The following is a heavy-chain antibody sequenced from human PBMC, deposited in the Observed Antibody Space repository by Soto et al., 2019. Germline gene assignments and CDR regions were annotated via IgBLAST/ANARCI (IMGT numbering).Heavy chain of an antibody. V-gene: IGHV3-53*01. CDR3: ATYTSLDY. CDR1: GLTVSNNY. CDR2: IYSGGST. J-gene: IGHJ4*02. Sequence: GGSLRLSCAASGLTVSNNYMSWVRHAPGKGLEWVSLIYSGGSTFYADSVKGRFTISRDNSKNTLFLQMNSLRAEDTAVYFCATYTSLDYWGQGTLVTVSS. D-gene: IGHD2-2*02.